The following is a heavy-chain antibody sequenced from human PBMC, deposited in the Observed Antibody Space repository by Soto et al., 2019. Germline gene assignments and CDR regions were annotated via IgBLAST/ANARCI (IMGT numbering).Heavy chain of an antibody. CDR1: GGSFSGYY. Sequence: QVQLQQWGAGLLKPSETLSLTCAVYGGSFSGYYWPWIRQPPGTGLEWIGEINHSGSTNYNPSLKSRVTISVDTSKNQFSLKLTSVTAADMAVYYCARDKITGLFDYWGQGTLVTVSS. CDR2: INHSGST. J-gene: IGHJ4*02. CDR3: ARDKITGLFDY. D-gene: IGHD2-8*02. V-gene: IGHV4-34*01.